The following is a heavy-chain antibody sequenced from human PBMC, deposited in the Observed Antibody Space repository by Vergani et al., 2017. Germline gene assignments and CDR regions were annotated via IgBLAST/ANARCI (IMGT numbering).Heavy chain of an antibody. V-gene: IGHV4-59*01. Sequence: QVQLQESGPGLVKPSEPLSLTCTVSGGSISSYYWSWIRQPPGKGLEWIGYIYYSGGTNYNPSLKSRVTISVDTSKNQFSLKLSSVTAADTAVYYCARGANWGPIDYWGQGTLVTVSS. CDR3: ARGANWGPIDY. CDR2: IYYSGGT. D-gene: IGHD7-27*01. J-gene: IGHJ4*02. CDR1: GGSISSYY.